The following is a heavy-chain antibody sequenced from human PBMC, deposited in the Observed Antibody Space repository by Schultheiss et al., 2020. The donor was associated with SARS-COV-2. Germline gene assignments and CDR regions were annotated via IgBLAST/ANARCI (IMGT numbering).Heavy chain of an antibody. V-gene: IGHV5-51*01. Sequence: GGSLRLSCKGSGYSFRDFWIGWVRQMPGKGLEWMGIIYPADSDTRYSPSFQGQVTISADKSISTAYLQWSSLKASDTAMYFCARLRYYGSGSYEYYFDFWGQGTLVTVSS. CDR1: GYSFRDFW. D-gene: IGHD3-10*01. J-gene: IGHJ4*02. CDR3: ARLRYYGSGSYEYYFDF. CDR2: IYPADSDT.